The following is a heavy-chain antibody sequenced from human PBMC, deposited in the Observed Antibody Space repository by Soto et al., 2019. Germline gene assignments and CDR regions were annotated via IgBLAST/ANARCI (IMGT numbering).Heavy chain of an antibody. D-gene: IGHD6-13*01. CDR2: ISYSGST. J-gene: IGHJ5*02. CDR3: ARHEDSSSWLAWFDP. CDR1: GGSISSSTYY. V-gene: IGHV4-39*01. Sequence: SETLSLTCPVSGGSISSSTYYWGWIRQPPGKGLEWIATISYSGSTYYNPSLKSRVTISVDTSKNRFSLNLTSVTAADTAVYYCARHEDSSSWLAWFDPWGQGTLVTVSS.